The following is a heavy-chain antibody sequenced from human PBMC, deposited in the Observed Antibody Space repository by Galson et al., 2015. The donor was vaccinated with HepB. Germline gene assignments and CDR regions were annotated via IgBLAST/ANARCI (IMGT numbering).Heavy chain of an antibody. V-gene: IGHV3-23*01. J-gene: IGHJ4*02. CDR3: AKGRKWELPLDY. D-gene: IGHD1-26*01. Sequence: SLRLSCAASGFTFSNYAMSWVRQAPGKRLEWVSAISDSTYKTYYADSVKGRFTISRDNSKNTLYLQMNSLRAEDTAVYFCAKGRKWELPLDYWGQGTLVSVSS. CDR1: GFTFSNYA. CDR2: ISDSTYKT.